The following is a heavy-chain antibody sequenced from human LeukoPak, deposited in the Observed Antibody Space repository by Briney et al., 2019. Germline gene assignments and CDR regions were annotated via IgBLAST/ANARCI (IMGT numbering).Heavy chain of an antibody. Sequence: PSQTLSLTCTVSGGSISSGSYYWSWIRQPAGKGLEWIGRIYTSGNTNYNPSLKSRVTISVDTSKNQFSLKLSSVTAADTAVYYCARDIWQQQYNWFDPWGQGTLVTVSS. CDR3: ARDIWQQQYNWFDP. V-gene: IGHV4-61*02. CDR2: IYTSGNT. D-gene: IGHD6-13*01. CDR1: GGSISSGSYY. J-gene: IGHJ5*02.